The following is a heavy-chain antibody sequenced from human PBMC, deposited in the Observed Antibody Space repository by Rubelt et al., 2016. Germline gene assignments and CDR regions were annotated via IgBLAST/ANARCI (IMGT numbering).Heavy chain of an antibody. J-gene: IGHJ5*02. CDR2: IYYSGST. CDR3: ARGDTAMVTDRWFDP. V-gene: IGHV4-39*07. CDR1: GGSISSSSYY. Sequence: QLQLQESGPGLVKPSETLSLTCTVSGGSISSSSYYWGWIRQPPGKGLEWIGSIYYSGSTYYNPSLKIRVTISVDTSKNQFSLKLSSVTAADTAVYYCARGDTAMVTDRWFDPWGQGTLVTVSS. D-gene: IGHD5-18*01.